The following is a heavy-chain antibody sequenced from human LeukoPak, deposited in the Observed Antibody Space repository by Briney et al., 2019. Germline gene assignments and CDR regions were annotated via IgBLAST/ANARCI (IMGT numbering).Heavy chain of an antibody. D-gene: IGHD2-2*01. J-gene: IGHJ6*02. V-gene: IGHV1-69*04. CDR3: ARDRVVLVRESLSSYYGMDV. CDR1: GGTVCSYA. CDR2: IITILGIA. Sequence: ASVKLSCKASGGTVCSYAISWWRQAPGQGLEWMGRIITILGIANYGQKCQGRVKIDADKSTITAYMELSRRRSDETAVYYCARDRVVLVRESLSSYYGMDVWGQGTTVTVSS.